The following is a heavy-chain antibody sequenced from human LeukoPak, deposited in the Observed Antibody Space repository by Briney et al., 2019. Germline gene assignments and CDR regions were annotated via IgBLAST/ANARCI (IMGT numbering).Heavy chain of an antibody. CDR3: ARAGWIITSGIDY. CDR2: IYHIGST. D-gene: IGHD3-10*01. Sequence: SETLSLTCGVSGSSISRGYYWAWIRQPPGKGLEWLGTIYHIGSTYYTPSLGSRITLSVDTSKNEFSLNLKSVTAADTAVYYCARAGWIITSGIDYWGQGALVTVSS. V-gene: IGHV4-38-2*01. CDR1: GSSISRGYY. J-gene: IGHJ4*02.